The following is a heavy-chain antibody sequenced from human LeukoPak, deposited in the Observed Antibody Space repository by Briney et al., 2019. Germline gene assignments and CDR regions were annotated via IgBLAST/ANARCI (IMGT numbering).Heavy chain of an antibody. CDR2: IKQDGSEK. CDR1: GFTFSSYW. CDR3: XXDHGSGSYRDAFDI. V-gene: IGHV3-7*01. Sequence: GGSLRLSCAASGFTFSSYWMSWVRQAPGKGLEWVANIKQDGSEKYYVDSVKGRFTISRDNAKNSLYLQMNSLRAEDTAVYFXXXDHGSGSYRDAFDIWGQGTMVTVSS. D-gene: IGHD3-10*01. J-gene: IGHJ3*02.